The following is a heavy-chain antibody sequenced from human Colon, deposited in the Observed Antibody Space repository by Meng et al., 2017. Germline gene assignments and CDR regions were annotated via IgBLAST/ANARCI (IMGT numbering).Heavy chain of an antibody. Sequence: QITLKESGPTLVTPTPPLTLTCGIAGFSLSEVTVAWLRQPPGKALECLAVIYWDDDKRYRPSLESRLTITKDTSKNQVVLTMTNVDPVDTATYYCARARELWGRPLPSPFDYWGPGTLVTVSS. V-gene: IGHV2-5*02. J-gene: IGHJ4*02. CDR2: IYWDDDK. CDR3: ARARELWGRPLPSPFDY. D-gene: IGHD7-27*01. CDR1: GFSLSEVT.